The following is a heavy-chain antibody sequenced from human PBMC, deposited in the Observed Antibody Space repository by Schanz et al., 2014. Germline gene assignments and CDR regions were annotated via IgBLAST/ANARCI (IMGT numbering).Heavy chain of an antibody. CDR3: AKQHIVRGVIYLNWFDS. V-gene: IGHV3-30*18. D-gene: IGHD3-10*01. J-gene: IGHJ5*01. CDR2: VSSDGNND. Sequence: VQLVESGGGVVQPGRSLRLSCAASGFIFSNYGMHWVRQAPGGGLEWVALVSSDGNNDYYTDSVKGRFTISRDNSKNTVHLQMNSLRAEDTAVYYCAKQHIVRGVIYLNWFDSWRQGTLVTFSS. CDR1: GFIFSNYG.